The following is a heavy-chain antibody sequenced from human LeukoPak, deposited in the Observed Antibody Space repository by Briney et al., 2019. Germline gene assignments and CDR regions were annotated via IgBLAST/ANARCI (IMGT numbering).Heavy chain of an antibody. CDR2: IYYSGST. V-gene: IGHV4-59*01. Sequence: PSQTLSLTCTVSGGSISSYYWSWIRQPPGKGLEWIGYIYYSGSTNYNPSLKSRVTISVDTSKNQFSLKLSSVTAADTAVYYCASSQDLYFDYWGQGTLVTVSS. D-gene: IGHD2-2*01. CDR1: GGSISSYY. J-gene: IGHJ4*02. CDR3: ASSQDLYFDY.